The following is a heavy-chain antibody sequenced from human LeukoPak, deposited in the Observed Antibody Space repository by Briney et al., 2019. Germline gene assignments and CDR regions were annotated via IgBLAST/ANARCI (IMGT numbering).Heavy chain of an antibody. CDR2: ISGSGGST. V-gene: IGHV3-23*01. J-gene: IGHJ4*02. CDR1: EFSVGSNY. D-gene: IGHD1-26*01. CDR3: AKNSGSYWFDY. Sequence: GGSLRLSCAASEFSVGSNYMTWIRQAPGKGLEWVSSISGSGGSTYYADSVKGRFTISRDNSKNTLYLQMNSLRAEDTAVYYCAKNSGSYWFDYWGQGTLVTVSS.